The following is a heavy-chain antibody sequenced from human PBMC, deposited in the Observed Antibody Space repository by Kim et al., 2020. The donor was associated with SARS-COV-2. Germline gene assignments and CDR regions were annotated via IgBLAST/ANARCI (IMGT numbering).Heavy chain of an antibody. CDR1: GFTFDDYS. CDR2: ISWEGGKT. Sequence: GGSLRLSCAVSGFTFDDYSVHWVRQAPGKGLEWVSLISWEGGKTDYADSVKGRFTISRDKSKNSLYLQMNSLRSEDTAVYYCAKGGVCTSSWYGFVDYWG. CDR3: AKGGVCTSSWYGFVDY. D-gene: IGHD6-13*01. V-gene: IGHV3-43*01. J-gene: IGHJ4*01.